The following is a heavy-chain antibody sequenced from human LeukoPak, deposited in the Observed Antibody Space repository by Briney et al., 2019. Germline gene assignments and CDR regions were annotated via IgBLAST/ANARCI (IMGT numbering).Heavy chain of an antibody. J-gene: IGHJ4*02. V-gene: IGHV4-61*02. CDR3: ARVRAYCGGDCYGPFDY. CDR2: IYTSGST. CDR1: GGSISSSSYY. Sequence: SETLSLTCTVSGGSISSSSYYWSWIRQPAGKGLEWIGRIYTSGSTNYNPSLKSRVTISVDTSKNQFSLKLSSVTAADTAVYYCARVRAYCGGDCYGPFDYWGQGTLVTVSS. D-gene: IGHD2-21*01.